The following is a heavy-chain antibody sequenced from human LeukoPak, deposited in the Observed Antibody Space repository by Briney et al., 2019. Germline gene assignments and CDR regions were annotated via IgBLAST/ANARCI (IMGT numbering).Heavy chain of an antibody. CDR2: IYYSGST. Sequence: PSETLSLTCTVSGGSISSYYWSWIRQPPGKGLEWIGYIYYSGSTNYNPSLKSRVTISVDTSKNQFSLKLSSVTAADTAVYYCARVGVMINDAFDIWGQGTMVTVSS. V-gene: IGHV4-59*08. CDR3: ARVGVMINDAFDI. J-gene: IGHJ3*02. CDR1: GGSISSYY. D-gene: IGHD3-16*01.